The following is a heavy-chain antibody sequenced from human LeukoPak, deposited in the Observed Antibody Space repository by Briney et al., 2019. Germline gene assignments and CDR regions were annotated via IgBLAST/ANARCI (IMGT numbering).Heavy chain of an antibody. V-gene: IGHV1-2*02. CDR1: GYTFTDYY. Sequence: ASVKVSCKASGYTFTDYYTHWVRQAPGQGLEWMGWVNPNNGGTSYAQKFQGRVSMTRDTSINTAYMELSRLTSDDTAVYYCARLFLEWSRNHDPWGQGTLVTVSS. J-gene: IGHJ5*02. CDR3: ARLFLEWSRNHDP. D-gene: IGHD3-3*01. CDR2: VNPNNGGT.